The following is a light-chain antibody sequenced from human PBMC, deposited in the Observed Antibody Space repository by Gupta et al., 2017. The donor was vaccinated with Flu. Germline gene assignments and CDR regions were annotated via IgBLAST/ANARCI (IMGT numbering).Light chain of an antibody. J-gene: IGLJ3*02. CDR2: EVS. CDR3: CADANSSTLL. CDR1: GSEVGSEDI. V-gene: IGLV2-23*02. Sequence: SMTSAWTGAGSEVGSEDIVYWDQKHPGKALKLMIYEVSKRPAGVASRFSGSKAGNTASLTISGLEAEDEADYYDCADANSSTLLFGGGTKLTVL.